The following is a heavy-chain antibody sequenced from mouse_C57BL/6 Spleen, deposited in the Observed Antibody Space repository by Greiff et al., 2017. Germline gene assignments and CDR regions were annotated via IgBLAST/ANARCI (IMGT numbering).Heavy chain of an antibody. J-gene: IGHJ2*01. V-gene: IGHV1-20*01. CDR3: AANWAFDY. Sequence: EVQLQESGPELVKPGDSVKISCKASGYSFTGYFMNWVMQSHGKSLEWIGRINPYNGDTFYNQKFKGKATLTVDKSSSTAHMELRSLTSEDSAVYYCAANWAFDYWGQGTTLTVSS. D-gene: IGHD4-1*01. CDR1: GYSFTGYF. CDR2: INPYNGDT.